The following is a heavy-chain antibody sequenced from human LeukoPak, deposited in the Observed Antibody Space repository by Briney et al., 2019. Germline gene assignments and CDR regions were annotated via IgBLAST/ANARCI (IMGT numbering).Heavy chain of an antibody. CDR1: GGSISSGDYY. V-gene: IGHV4-30-4*01. CDR2: IYYSGST. J-gene: IGHJ4*02. Sequence: SETLFLTCTVSGGSISSGDYYWSWIRQPPGKGLEWIGYIYYSGSTYYNPSLKSRVTISVDTSKNQFSLKLSSVTAADTAVYYCARGYGDYRPLDYWGQGTLVTVSS. CDR3: ARGYGDYRPLDY. D-gene: IGHD4-17*01.